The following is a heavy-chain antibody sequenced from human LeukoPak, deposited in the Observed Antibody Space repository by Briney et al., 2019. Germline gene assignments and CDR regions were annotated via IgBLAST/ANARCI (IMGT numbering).Heavy chain of an antibody. V-gene: IGHV3-64*01. J-gene: IGHJ3*02. D-gene: IGHD2-2*01. CDR1: GFTFSSYA. CDR2: ISSNGGST. CDR3: AREIVVVPAYAFDI. Sequence: SGGSLRLSCAASGFTFSSYAMHWVRQAPGKGLEYASAISSNGGSTYYANSVKGRFTISRDNSKNTLYPQMGSLRAEDMAVYYCAREIVVVPAYAFDIWGQGTMVTVSS.